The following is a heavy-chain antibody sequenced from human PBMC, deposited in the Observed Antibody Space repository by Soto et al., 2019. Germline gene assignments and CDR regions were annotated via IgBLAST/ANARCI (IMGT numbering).Heavy chain of an antibody. J-gene: IGHJ4*02. D-gene: IGHD6-6*01. CDR1: GGSISSGDYC. CDR3: ARGIAARWGFDY. V-gene: IGHV4-31*03. CDR2: VRYSVST. Sequence: QVQLQESGPGLVKPSQTLLLTCTVSGGSISSGDYCWSWIRQHPGKGLEWIGYVRYSVSTDYNPSLKSRVTISVDTYKNHCSLKLSSVTAADTAVYYCARGIAARWGFDYWGQGTLVTVSS.